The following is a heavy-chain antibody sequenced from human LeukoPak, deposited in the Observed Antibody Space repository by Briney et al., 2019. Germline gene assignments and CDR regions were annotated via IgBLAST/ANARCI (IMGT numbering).Heavy chain of an antibody. J-gene: IGHJ5*02. V-gene: IGHV3-74*01. CDR2: INTDGSSR. Sequence: GGSLRLSCAASGFTFSRYWMHWVRQAPGKGLVWVSRINTDGSSRSYADSVKGRFTISRDNAKNTLYMQMNSLRAEDTAVYYCARDWRPSHDLPHSSGWYCWFDPWGQGTLVTVSS. D-gene: IGHD6-19*01. CDR3: ARDWRPSHDLPHSSGWYCWFDP. CDR1: GFTFSRYW.